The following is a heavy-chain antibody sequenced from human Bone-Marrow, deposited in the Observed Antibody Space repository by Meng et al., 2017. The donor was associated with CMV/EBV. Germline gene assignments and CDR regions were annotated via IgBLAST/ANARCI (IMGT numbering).Heavy chain of an antibody. J-gene: IGHJ5*02. CDR2: IYFTGST. CDR3: ASASNGRGWFDP. Sequence: GSLRLSCTVSGDSINSYYWTWIRQPPGKGLEYIGYIYFTGSTNYNPSLKSRITMSVDTSKNQFSLKLRSVTAADTAVYYCASASNGRGWFDPWGQGTLVTVSS. D-gene: IGHD2-8*01. CDR1: GDSINSYY. V-gene: IGHV4-59*01.